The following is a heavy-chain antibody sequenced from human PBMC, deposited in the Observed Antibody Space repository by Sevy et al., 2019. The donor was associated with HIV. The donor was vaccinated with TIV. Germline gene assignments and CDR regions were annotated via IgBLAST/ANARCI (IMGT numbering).Heavy chain of an antibody. J-gene: IGHJ4*02. V-gene: IGHV3-23*01. D-gene: IGHD3-3*01. Sequence: GGSLRLSCAASGFTFSSYAMSWVRQAPGKGLEWVSAISGSGASTYYADSVKGRFTISRDNSKNTLYLQMNSLRAEDTVVYYCAKGTHYDFWSGPDYWGQGTLVTVSS. CDR1: GFTFSSYA. CDR2: ISGSGAST. CDR3: AKGTHYDFWSGPDY.